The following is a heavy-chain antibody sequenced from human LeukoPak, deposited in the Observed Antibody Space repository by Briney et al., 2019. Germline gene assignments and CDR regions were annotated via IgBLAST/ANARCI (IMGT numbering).Heavy chain of an antibody. CDR1: GFDFSGFS. CDR3: ASQSFAKFDP. D-gene: IGHD3-16*01. Sequence: GGSLRLSCVVSGFDFSGFSMSWVRQAPGKGLEWVAIMDEYGSDIFYVESVKGRFIISRANARNSLYLQMNNLRAEDTAVYYCASQSFAKFDPWGQGTLVIVSS. CDR2: MDEYGSDI. V-gene: IGHV3-7*01. J-gene: IGHJ5*02.